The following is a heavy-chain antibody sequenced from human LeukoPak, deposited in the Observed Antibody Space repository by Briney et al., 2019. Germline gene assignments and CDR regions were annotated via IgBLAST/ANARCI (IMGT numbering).Heavy chain of an antibody. Sequence: LETLSLTCTVSGDSISSYYWSWIRQPAGKGLEWIGRIHASGSTRYNPSLKSRVTMSVDTSKNQFSLKLSSVTAADTAVYFCARGMAAAYDYNWFDPWGQGTLVTVSS. J-gene: IGHJ5*02. CDR1: GDSISSYY. D-gene: IGHD5-12*01. V-gene: IGHV4-4*07. CDR2: IHASGST. CDR3: ARGMAAAYDYNWFDP.